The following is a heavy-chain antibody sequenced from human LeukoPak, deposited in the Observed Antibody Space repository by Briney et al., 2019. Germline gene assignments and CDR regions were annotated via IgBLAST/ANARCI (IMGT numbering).Heavy chain of an antibody. CDR2: IYPGDSDT. D-gene: IGHD2-2*01. Sequence: GESLKISCKGSGYSFTSYWIGWVRQMPGKGLEWMGIIYPGDSDTRYSPSFQGQVTISADKSISTAYLQWSSLKASDTAMYYCARSSEGGNCSSTSCYLHYYYYMDVWGKGTTVTVSS. V-gene: IGHV5-51*01. J-gene: IGHJ6*03. CDR1: GYSFTSYW. CDR3: ARSSEGGNCSSTSCYLHYYYYMDV.